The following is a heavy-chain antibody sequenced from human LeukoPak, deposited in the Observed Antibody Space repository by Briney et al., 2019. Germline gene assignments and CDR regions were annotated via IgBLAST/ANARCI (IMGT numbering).Heavy chain of an antibody. D-gene: IGHD6-13*01. V-gene: IGHV4-39*07. J-gene: IGHJ5*02. CDR2: INHSGST. CDR3: ARGRIAAAGTCWFDP. CDR1: GGSISSSSYY. Sequence: SETLSLTCTVSGGSISSSSYYWGWIRQPPGKGLEWIGEINHSGSTNYSPSLKSRVTISVDTSKNQFSLKLSSVTAADTAVYYCARGRIAAAGTCWFDPWGQGTLVTVSS.